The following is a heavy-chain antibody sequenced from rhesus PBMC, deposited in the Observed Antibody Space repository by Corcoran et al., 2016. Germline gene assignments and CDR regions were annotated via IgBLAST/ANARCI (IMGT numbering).Heavy chain of an antibody. CDR2: IYWVDDK. V-gene: IGHV2-174*01. CDR3: ARGKYYSSWSPGFDY. Sequence: QVTLKESGPALVKPTQTLTLTCTFSGFSLTTSGMGVGWIRQPPGKALEWLALIYWVDDKRYSTSLKSRHTITKDTSKNQVDLTMTIMDPVDTATYYCARGKYYSSWSPGFDYWGQGVLVTVSS. D-gene: IGHD6-13*01. J-gene: IGHJ4*01. CDR1: GFSLTTSGMG.